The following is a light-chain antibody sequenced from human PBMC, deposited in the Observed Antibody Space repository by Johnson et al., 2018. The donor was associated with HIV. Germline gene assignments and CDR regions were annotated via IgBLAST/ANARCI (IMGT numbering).Light chain of an antibody. CDR2: DND. CDR3: GTWDSSLSGGV. CDR1: SSNIGNNY. V-gene: IGLV1-51*01. Sequence: QAVLTQPPSMSAAPGQKVTISCSGSSSNIGNNYVSWYQQLPGTAPKLLIYDNDKRPSGIPDRFSGSKSGTSATRGINGLQTGDEADYYCGTWDSSLSGGVFGTGTKVTVL. J-gene: IGLJ1*01.